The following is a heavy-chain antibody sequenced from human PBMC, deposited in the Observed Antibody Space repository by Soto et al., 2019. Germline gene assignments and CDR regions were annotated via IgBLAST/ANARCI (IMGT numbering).Heavy chain of an antibody. J-gene: IGHJ5*02. V-gene: IGHV4-59*01. Sequence: SETLSLTCTVSGGSISSYYWSWIRQPPGKGLEWIGYIYYSGSTNYNPSLKSRVTISVDTSKNQFSLKLSSVTAADTAAYYCARAYYDFWSGYYTGANWFDPWGQGTLVTVSS. CDR2: IYYSGST. CDR3: ARAYYDFWSGYYTGANWFDP. CDR1: GGSISSYY. D-gene: IGHD3-3*01.